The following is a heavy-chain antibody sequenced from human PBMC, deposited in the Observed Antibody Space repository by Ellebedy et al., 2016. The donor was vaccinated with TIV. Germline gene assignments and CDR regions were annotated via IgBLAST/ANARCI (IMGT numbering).Heavy chain of an antibody. J-gene: IGHJ4*02. CDR2: IYWDDDK. Sequence: SGPTLVKPTQTLTLTCPFPGFSLNTSGVGVGWIRQPPGKALEWPALIYWDDDKRYSPSLDSRLTITKDTSKNQVVLTMTNMDPVDTATYYCARAWGGSCFDYWGQGTLVTVSS. CDR3: ARAWGGSCFDY. D-gene: IGHD2-2*03. CDR1: GFSLNTSGVG. V-gene: IGHV2-5*02.